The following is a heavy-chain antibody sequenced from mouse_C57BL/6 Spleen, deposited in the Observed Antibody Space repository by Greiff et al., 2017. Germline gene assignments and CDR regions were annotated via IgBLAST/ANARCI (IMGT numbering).Heavy chain of an antibody. CDR1: GYTFTSSW. V-gene: IGHV1-50*01. J-gene: IGHJ4*01. D-gene: IGHD1-1*01. CDR3: ASISSPDYYAMDY. CDR2: IDPSDSYT. Sequence: QVQLQQPGAELVKPGASVKLSCKASGYTFTSSWMPWVKQRPGQGLEWIGEIDPSDSYTNYNQKFKGKATLTVDTSSSTAYMQLSSLTSEDSAVYYCASISSPDYYAMDYWGQGTSVTVAS.